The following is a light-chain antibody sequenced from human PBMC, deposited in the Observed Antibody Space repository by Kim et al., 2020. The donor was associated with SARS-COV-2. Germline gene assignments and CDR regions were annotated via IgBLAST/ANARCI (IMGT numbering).Light chain of an antibody. CDR1: QNINSW. CDR2: KAS. J-gene: IGKJ1*01. CDR3: QQYKTYPWT. Sequence: AAVGDRVTITCRASQNINSWLAWYQQKPGKAPKLLIYKASSLESGVPSRFSGSGSGTEFTLTISSLQPDDFATYYCQQYKTYPWTFGQGTKVDIK. V-gene: IGKV1-5*03.